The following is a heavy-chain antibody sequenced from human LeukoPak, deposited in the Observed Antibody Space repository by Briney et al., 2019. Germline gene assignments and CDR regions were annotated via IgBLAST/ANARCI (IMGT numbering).Heavy chain of an antibody. CDR3: ARRGGPPLEYYFDY. V-gene: IGHV3-48*03. CDR2: ISSSGSTI. D-gene: IGHD2-15*01. J-gene: IGHJ4*02. Sequence: GGSLRLSCAASGFTLSSYEMNWVRQAPGKGLEWVSYISSSGSTIYYADSVKGRFTISRDNAKNSLYLQMNSLRAEDTAVYYCARRGGPPLEYYFDYWGQGTLVTVSS. CDR1: GFTLSSYE.